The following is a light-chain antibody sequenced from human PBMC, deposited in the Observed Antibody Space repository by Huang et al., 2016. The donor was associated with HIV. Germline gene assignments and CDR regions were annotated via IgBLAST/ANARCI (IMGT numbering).Light chain of an antibody. V-gene: IGKV3-11*01. Sequence: EIVLTQSPAALSLSPGERATLSCRASQSVGRNVGWYQQKPGQTPRLVIYDASTRAAGIPARFSGSGSGTDFTLNISSLEPADVAVYYCQQRDAFGQGTRLDIK. CDR3: QQRDA. CDR1: QSVGRN. CDR2: DAS. J-gene: IGKJ5*01.